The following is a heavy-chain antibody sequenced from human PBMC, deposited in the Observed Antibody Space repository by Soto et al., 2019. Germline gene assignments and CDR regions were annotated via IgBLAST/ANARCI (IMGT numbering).Heavy chain of an antibody. CDR2: IYPGDSET. CDR3: AKRRGGNPGDWFDS. J-gene: IGHJ5*01. D-gene: IGHD2-15*01. CDR1: GYSFSNYW. Sequence: PGGSLKISCKGSGYSFSNYWIVWVRQMPGKGLEWMGIIYPGDSETKYSPSFQGQVTISADKSINTAYLQWISLKASDTAMYYCAKRRGGNPGDWFDSSGQGTLVTVSS. V-gene: IGHV5-51*01.